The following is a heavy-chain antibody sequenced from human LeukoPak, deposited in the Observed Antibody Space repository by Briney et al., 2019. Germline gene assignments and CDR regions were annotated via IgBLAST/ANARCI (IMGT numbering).Heavy chain of an antibody. CDR2: IYYSGST. V-gene: IGHV4-59*01. CDR1: GGSISSYY. J-gene: IGHJ4*02. D-gene: IGHD6-19*01. Sequence: SETLSLTCSVSGGSISSYYWSWIRQPPGKGLEWIGYIYYSGSTNYNPSLKSRVTISVDTSKNQFSLKLSSVTAADTAVYYCAYGGSSGWYGGDYWGQGTLVTASS. CDR3: AYGGSSGWYGGDY.